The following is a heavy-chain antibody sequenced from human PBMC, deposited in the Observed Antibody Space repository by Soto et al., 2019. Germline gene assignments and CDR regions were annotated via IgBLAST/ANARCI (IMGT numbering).Heavy chain of an antibody. J-gene: IGHJ4*02. Sequence: QVQLVQSGAEEKKPGASVKVSCKASGYTFTSYAIHWVRQAPGQRLEWMGWINAGNGNTKYSQKFQGRVTITRDTSASTANTELSSLKSEDTAVYYCARGDWWLFDYWGQGTLVTVSS. D-gene: IGHD2-8*02. V-gene: IGHV1-3*05. CDR2: INAGNGNT. CDR1: GYTFTSYA. CDR3: ARGDWWLFDY.